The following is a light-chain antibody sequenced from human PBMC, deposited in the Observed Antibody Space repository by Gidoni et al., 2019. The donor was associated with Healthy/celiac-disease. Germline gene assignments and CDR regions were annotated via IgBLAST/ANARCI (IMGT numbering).Light chain of an antibody. CDR1: KLGDKY. Sequence: YELTRQPSVSVSPGQTASITCSGDKLGDKYACWYQQKPGQYPVLVIYQDSKLLSGIPERFSGSNSGNTTTLTISGTQAMDEADYYCQAWDSSTVIFGGGTKLTVL. CDR3: QAWDSSTVI. J-gene: IGLJ2*01. CDR2: QDS. V-gene: IGLV3-1*01.